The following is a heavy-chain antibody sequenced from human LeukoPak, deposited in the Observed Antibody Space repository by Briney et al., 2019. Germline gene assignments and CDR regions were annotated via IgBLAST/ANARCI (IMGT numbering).Heavy chain of an antibody. D-gene: IGHD1-20*01. J-gene: IGHJ5*02. CDR1: GGSITSGRFY. CDR3: ARDPRGDITGTTFDR. Sequence: SETLSLTCTLSGGSITSGRFYWTWIRQHPQRGLEWIGYVSYSRSTNYNSSLKSRLTISADTSKNQFYLRLTSVTAADTAVYFCARDPRGDITGTTFDRWGQGTLATVSS. CDR2: VSYSRST. V-gene: IGHV4-31*03.